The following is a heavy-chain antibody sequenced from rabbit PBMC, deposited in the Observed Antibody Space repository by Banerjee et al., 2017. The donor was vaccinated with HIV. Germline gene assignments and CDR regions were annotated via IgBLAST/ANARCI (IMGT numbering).Heavy chain of an antibody. D-gene: IGHD8-1*01. Sequence: QSLEESGGDLVKPGASLTLTCTASGFDFSSNAMCWVRQAPGKRPEWIACIYAGSSGSTYYASWAKGRFTISKTSSTTVTLQMTSLTAADTATYFCARGYAGSSYDYFNLWGPGTLVTVS. CDR1: GFDFSSNA. J-gene: IGHJ4*01. CDR3: ARGYAGSSYDYFNL. V-gene: IGHV1S40*01. CDR2: IYAGSSGST.